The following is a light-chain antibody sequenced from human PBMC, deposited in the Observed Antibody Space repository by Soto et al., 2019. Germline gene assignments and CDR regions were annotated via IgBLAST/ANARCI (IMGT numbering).Light chain of an antibody. CDR3: QQGT. J-gene: IGKJ2*01. CDR2: GAS. V-gene: IGKV3-20*01. CDR1: QSVSSSY. Sequence: EIVLTQSPGTLSLSPGERATLSCRASQSVSSSYLAWYQQKPDQAPRLLIYGASSRATGIPDRFSGSGSGTDFTLTISRLEPEDFAVYYCQQGTFGQGTKLEIK.